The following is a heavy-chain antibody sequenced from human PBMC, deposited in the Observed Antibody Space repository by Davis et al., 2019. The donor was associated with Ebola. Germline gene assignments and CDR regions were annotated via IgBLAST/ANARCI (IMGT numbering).Heavy chain of an antibody. CDR1: GFTFSSYA. D-gene: IGHD3-16*02. V-gene: IGHV3-23*01. CDR2: ISGSGGST. CDR3: AKVDPITFGGVIVNAYYYGMDV. Sequence: GESLKISCAASGFTFSSYAMSWVRQAPGKGLEWVSAISGSGGSTYYADSVKGRFTISRDNSKNTLYLQMSSLRAEDTAVYYCAKVDPITFGGVIVNAYYYGMDVWGQGTTVTVSS. J-gene: IGHJ6*02.